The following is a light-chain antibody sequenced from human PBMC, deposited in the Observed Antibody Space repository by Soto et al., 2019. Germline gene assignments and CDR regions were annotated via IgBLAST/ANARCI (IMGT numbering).Light chain of an antibody. CDR1: QSVSSSY. CDR2: GAS. J-gene: IGKJ4*01. CDR3: QHCDGSPRLT. Sequence: EIVLTQSPGTLSLSPGERATLSCRASQSVSSSYLAWYQQKPGQAPRLLIYGASSRATGIPDRFSGSGSGTDFTLTISRVEPEDFAVYYCQHCDGSPRLTCGGGTKLEIK. V-gene: IGKV3-20*01.